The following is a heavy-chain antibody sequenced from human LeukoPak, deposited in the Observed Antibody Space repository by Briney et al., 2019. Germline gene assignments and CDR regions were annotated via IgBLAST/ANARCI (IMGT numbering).Heavy chain of an antibody. V-gene: IGHV1-2*02. CDR3: ARLLVVPAFGQEYYYYYYMDV. D-gene: IGHD2-2*01. CDR2: INPNSGGT. J-gene: IGHJ6*03. CDR1: GYTFTGYY. Sequence: ASVKVSCKASGYTFTGYYMHWVRQAPGQGLEWMGWINPNSGGTNYAQKFQGRVTMTRDTSISTAYMELSRLRSDDTAVYYCARLLVVPAFGQEYYYYYYMDVWGKGTTVTVSS.